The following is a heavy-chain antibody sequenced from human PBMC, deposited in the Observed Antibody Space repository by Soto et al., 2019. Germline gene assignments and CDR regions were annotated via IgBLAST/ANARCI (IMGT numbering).Heavy chain of an antibody. CDR1: GYTFTIYG. V-gene: IGHV1-18*01. CDR3: ARTLTTVVTNWFDP. J-gene: IGHJ5*02. D-gene: IGHD4-17*01. CDR2: MRTHNGNT. Sequence: ASVKVSCKASGYTFTIYGISWVRQAPGQGLEWMGWMRTHNGNTNLAQKLQGRVTMTTDTSTSTAYMELRSLRFDDTAVYYCARTLTTVVTNWFDPWGQGTLVTVSS.